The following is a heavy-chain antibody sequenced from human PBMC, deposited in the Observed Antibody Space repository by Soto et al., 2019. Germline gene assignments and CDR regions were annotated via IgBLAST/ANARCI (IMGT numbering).Heavy chain of an antibody. CDR1: GFTFSSYA. J-gene: IGHJ4*02. CDR2: ISGSGGST. D-gene: IGHD1-26*01. Sequence: EVQLLESGGGLVQPGGSLRLSCAACGFTFSSYAMRWVRQAPGKGLEWVSAISGSGGSTYYVDSVKGRFTISRDNSKNTLYLQMNSLRAEDTAVSYCARRGSGSYYDYWGQGTLVTFTS. V-gene: IGHV3-23*01. CDR3: ARRGSGSYYDY.